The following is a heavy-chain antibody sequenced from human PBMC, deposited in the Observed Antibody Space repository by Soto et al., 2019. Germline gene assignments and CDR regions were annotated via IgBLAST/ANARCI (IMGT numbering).Heavy chain of an antibody. V-gene: IGHV3-23*01. J-gene: IGHJ4*01. CDR3: AKVQVASTSGWYY. CDR1: GFTFSSYA. CDR2: IRGSGGST. Sequence: GGSLSLSCAVSGFTFSSYAMSWVRQAPGKGLEWVSAIRGSGGSTYYADSARGRFTISRDNSRNTPHLQMDNLRAEDTAAYYCAKVQVASTSGWYYWGQGTLVTV. D-gene: IGHD6-19*01.